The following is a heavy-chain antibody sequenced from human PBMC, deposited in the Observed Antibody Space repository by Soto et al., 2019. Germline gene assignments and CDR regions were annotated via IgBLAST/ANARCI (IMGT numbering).Heavy chain of an antibody. CDR2: IYYSGST. J-gene: IGHJ4*02. CDR3: AREPGYHPYYFDY. D-gene: IGHD2-15*01. Sequence: QVQLQESGPGLVKPSQTLSLTCTVSGGSISRGDYYWSWIRQPPGKGLEWIGYIYYSGSTYYNPSRKRRVTISVDTSKNQFSLKLSSVTAADTAVYYCAREPGYHPYYFDYGGRGTLVTVSS. V-gene: IGHV4-30-4*01. CDR1: GGSISRGDYY.